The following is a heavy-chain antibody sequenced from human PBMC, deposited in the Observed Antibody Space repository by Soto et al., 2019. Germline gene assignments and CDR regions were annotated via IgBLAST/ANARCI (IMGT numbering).Heavy chain of an antibody. J-gene: IGHJ4*02. Sequence: GASVKVSCKASGYTFTRSVISWVRQAPGQGPEWMGCINAGNGNTKYSQKFQGRVTIIRDTSASTAYMELSSLRSEDTAVYFCARQWKSFSSGWSHWGQGTLVTVSS. CDR1: GYTFTRSV. D-gene: IGHD6-19*01. CDR3: ARQWKSFSSGWSH. CDR2: INAGNGNT. V-gene: IGHV1-3*01.